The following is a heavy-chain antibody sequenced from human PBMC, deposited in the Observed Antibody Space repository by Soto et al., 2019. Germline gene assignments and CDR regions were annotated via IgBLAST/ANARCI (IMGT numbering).Heavy chain of an antibody. CDR2: IYWDDDK. CDR3: AHSDYGSSFDY. V-gene: IGHV2-5*02. CDR1: GFSLSTTGMG. Sequence: QITLKESGPTLVNPTQTLTLTCTFSGFSLSTTGMGVGWIRQPPGKALEWLALIYWDDDKRYSPSLKSRLTXNXXTSKNQVVLTMTNMDPEDTGTYYCAHSDYGSSFDYWGQGTLVTVSS. D-gene: IGHD3-10*01. J-gene: IGHJ4*02.